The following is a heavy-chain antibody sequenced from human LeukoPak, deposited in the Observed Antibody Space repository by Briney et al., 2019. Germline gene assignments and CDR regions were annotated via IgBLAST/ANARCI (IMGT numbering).Heavy chain of an antibody. CDR3: ARTPYYYGSGSHYSAYYFDY. CDR1: GGSISSSSYY. J-gene: IGHJ4*02. Sequence: SETLSLTCTVSGGSISSSSYYWGWIRQPPGKGLEWIGSIYYSGSTNYNPSLKSRVTISVDTSKNQFSLKLSSVTAADTAEYYCARTPYYYGSGSHYSAYYFDYWGQGTLVTVSS. D-gene: IGHD3-10*01. V-gene: IGHV4-39*07. CDR2: IYYSGST.